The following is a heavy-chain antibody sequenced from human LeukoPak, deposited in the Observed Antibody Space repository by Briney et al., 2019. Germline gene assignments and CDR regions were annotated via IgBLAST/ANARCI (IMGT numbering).Heavy chain of an antibody. J-gene: IGHJ4*02. V-gene: IGHV1-69-2*01. CDR1: GGTFSSYA. Sequence: ASVKVSCKASGGTFSSYAISWVRQAPGKGLEWMGLVDPEDGETIYAEKFQGRVTITADTSTDTAYMELSSLRSEDTAVYYCATFNLEMATTSDYWGQGTLVTVSS. CDR2: VDPEDGET. CDR3: ATFNLEMATTSDY. D-gene: IGHD5-24*01.